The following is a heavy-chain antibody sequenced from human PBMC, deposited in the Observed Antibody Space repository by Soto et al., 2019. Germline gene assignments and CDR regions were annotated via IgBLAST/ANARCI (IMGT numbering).Heavy chain of an antibody. J-gene: IGHJ4*02. V-gene: IGHV4-39*02. CDR1: GGSISSRGYY. CDR3: ARDDYYGSEIFYY. Sequence: SETLSLTCTVSGGSISSRGYYWGWIRQPPGKGLEWIGTIYYSGSTYYNPSLKSRVTISVDTSKDQFSLKLSSVTAADTAVYYCARDDYYGSEIFYYWGQGTLVTVSS. D-gene: IGHD3-10*01. CDR2: IYYSGST.